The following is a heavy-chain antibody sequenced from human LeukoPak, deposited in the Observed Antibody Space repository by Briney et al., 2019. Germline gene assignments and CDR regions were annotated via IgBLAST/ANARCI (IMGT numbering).Heavy chain of an antibody. CDR1: GLNFSKYA. Sequence: GGSLRLSCAASGLNFSKYAMTWVRQAPGKGLEWVVGISGSGDNTYYADSVKGRFTISRDNSKNTLYLQMNSLKTEDTAVYYCTRGVGATPWFDPWGQGTLVTVSS. D-gene: IGHD1-26*01. J-gene: IGHJ5*02. CDR3: TRGVGATPWFDP. V-gene: IGHV3-23*01. CDR2: ISGSGDNT.